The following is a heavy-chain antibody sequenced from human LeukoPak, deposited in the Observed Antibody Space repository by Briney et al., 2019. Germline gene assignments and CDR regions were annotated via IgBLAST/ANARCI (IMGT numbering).Heavy chain of an antibody. CDR2: ISSSGST. Sequence: PSQTLSLTCTVSGDSISSGDYYWSWIRQPAGKGLEWIGRISSSGSTNYNPSLKSRVTISVDTSKNQFSLKLSSVTAADTAVYYCARTYYDSSGYSPHYYYMDVWGKGTTVTISS. V-gene: IGHV4-61*02. D-gene: IGHD3-22*01. CDR3: ARTYYDSSGYSPHYYYMDV. J-gene: IGHJ6*03. CDR1: GDSISSGDYY.